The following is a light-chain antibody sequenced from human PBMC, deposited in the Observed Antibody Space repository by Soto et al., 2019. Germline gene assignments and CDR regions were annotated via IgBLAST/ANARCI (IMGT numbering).Light chain of an antibody. Sequence: EIVLTQSPGTLSLSPGERATLSCRASENVNNRYLAWYQQKPGQAPRLLILGASNTPPGVPERISGSGSGTDLPLTISRLDPEDFAVYYCQQYGRSPWTFGQGTKVSIE. CDR3: QQYGRSPWT. CDR1: ENVNNRY. V-gene: IGKV3-20*01. J-gene: IGKJ1*01. CDR2: GAS.